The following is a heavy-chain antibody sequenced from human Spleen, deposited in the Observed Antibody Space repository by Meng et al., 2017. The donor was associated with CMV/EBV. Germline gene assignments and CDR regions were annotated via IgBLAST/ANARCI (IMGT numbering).Heavy chain of an antibody. D-gene: IGHD4-23*01. J-gene: IGHJ4*02. CDR1: GFTFSPYG. CDR2: ISSSSYYI. Sequence: GESLKISCAASGFTFSPYGMNWVRQAPGKGLEWVSSISSSSYYIYYADSVKGRFTISRDNSKNTLYLQMNSLRAEDTAVYYCARDDYGGKLGYWGQGTLVTVSS. V-gene: IGHV3-21*01. CDR3: ARDDYGGKLGY.